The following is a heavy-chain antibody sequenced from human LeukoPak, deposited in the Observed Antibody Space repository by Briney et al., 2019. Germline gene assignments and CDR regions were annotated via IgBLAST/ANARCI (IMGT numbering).Heavy chain of an antibody. CDR1: GGSFSGYY. V-gene: IGHV4-34*01. CDR3: ARARGGNWSSRDAFDI. J-gene: IGHJ3*02. D-gene: IGHD4-23*01. Sequence: SETLSLTCAVYGGSFSGYYWSWIRQPPGKGLEWIGEINHSGSTNYNPSLKSRVTISVDTSKNQFSLKLSSVTAADTAVYYCARARGGNWSSRDAFDIWGQGTMVTVSS. CDR2: INHSGST.